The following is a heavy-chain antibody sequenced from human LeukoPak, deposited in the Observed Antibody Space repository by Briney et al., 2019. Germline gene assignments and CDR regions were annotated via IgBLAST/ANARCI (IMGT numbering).Heavy chain of an antibody. D-gene: IGHD6-19*01. CDR3: ASSTPGQWLVRLDS. Sequence: SETLSLTCTVSGGSISSYYWSWGRQPAGKGLEWIGRMYTSGSTNYNPSRKSRVTMSVDKSKNQFALKVSSVPAAATAVYYCASSTPGQWLVRLDSWGQGTLVTVSS. V-gene: IGHV4-4*07. CDR2: MYTSGST. J-gene: IGHJ5*01. CDR1: GGSISSYY.